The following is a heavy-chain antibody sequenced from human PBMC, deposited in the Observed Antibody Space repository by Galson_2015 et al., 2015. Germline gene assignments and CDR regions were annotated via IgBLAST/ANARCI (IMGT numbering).Heavy chain of an antibody. V-gene: IGHV3-30*18. CDR1: GFTFSSYG. CDR3: AKDLGRIAAAGTMFRTPNGMDV. D-gene: IGHD6-13*01. CDR2: ISYDGSNK. Sequence: SLRLSCAASGFTFSSYGMHWVRQAPGKGLEWVAVISYDGSNKYYADSVKGRFTISRDNSKNTLYLQMNSLRAEDTAVYYCAKDLGRIAAAGTMFRTPNGMDVWGQGTTVTVSS. J-gene: IGHJ6*02.